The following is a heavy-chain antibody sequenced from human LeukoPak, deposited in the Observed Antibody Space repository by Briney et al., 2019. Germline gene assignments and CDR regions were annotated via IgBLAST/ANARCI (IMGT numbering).Heavy chain of an antibody. D-gene: IGHD3-3*01. Sequence: GASVKVYCKASGYTFTSYGISWVRQAPGQGLEWMGWISVYNGNTNYEQKLQGRVTLTTDTSTSTAYMELRNLRSDDTAVYYCARVMDHYDYYFDNWGQGTLVTVSS. CDR1: GYTFTSYG. V-gene: IGHV1-18*01. CDR3: ARVMDHYDYYFDN. J-gene: IGHJ4*02. CDR2: ISVYNGNT.